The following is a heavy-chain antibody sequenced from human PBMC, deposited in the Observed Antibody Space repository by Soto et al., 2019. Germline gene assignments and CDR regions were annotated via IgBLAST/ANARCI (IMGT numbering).Heavy chain of an antibody. CDR1: GFTFDDYG. CDR3: GIEVVRRRSWYFDP. D-gene: IGHD2-15*01. V-gene: IGHV3-20*04. CDR2: INCNGGST. J-gene: IGHJ4*02. Sequence: EVQLVESGGGVVRPGGSLRLSCAASGFTFDDYGMSWVRQAPGKGLEWVSGINCNGGSTDYADSVKGRFTISRDDAKNYLLVQVNSLRAEDTALYYGGIEVVRRRSWYFDPWGQGTLVTVSS.